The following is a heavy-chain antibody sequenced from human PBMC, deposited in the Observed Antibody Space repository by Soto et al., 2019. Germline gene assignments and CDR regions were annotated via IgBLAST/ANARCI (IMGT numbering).Heavy chain of an antibody. CDR2: VNPSGGHA. CDR1: GDTFTDYY. V-gene: IGHV1-46*01. CDR3: ARGGHVVVVTAALDY. Sequence: QVPLMQSGAEVKKPGASVKVSCKASGDTFTDYYIHWVRQAPGQGLEWMGTVNPSGGHATYAQQFLGRVTMTRDTSTSTLYMELTSLTSDDTAVYYCARGGHVVVVTAALDYWGQGTLVTVSS. D-gene: IGHD2-21*02. J-gene: IGHJ4*02.